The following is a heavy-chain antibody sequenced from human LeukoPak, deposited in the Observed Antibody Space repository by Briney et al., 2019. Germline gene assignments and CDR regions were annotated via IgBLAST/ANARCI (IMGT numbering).Heavy chain of an antibody. CDR1: GFTFSDHY. CDR3: ARDGIGELLHDFDY. CDR2: ISDSGNTI. J-gene: IGHJ4*02. D-gene: IGHD3-10*01. Sequence: GGSLRLSCTASGFTFSDHYMSWIRQPPGEGLEWVSYISDSGNTIYYADSVKGRFTISRDNAKNSLYLQMSSLRAEDTAVYYCARDGIGELLHDFDYWGQGTLVTVSS. V-gene: IGHV3-11*01.